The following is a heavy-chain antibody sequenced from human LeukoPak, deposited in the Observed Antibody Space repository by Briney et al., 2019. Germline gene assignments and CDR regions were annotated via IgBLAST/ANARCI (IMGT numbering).Heavy chain of an antibody. CDR3: AREHYYDSSPY. V-gene: IGHV3-21*01. CDR2: ISSSSTYI. CDR1: GFALSTYS. D-gene: IGHD3-22*01. Sequence: GGSLRLSCAASGFALSTYSMNWVRQAPGKGLEWVSSISSSSTYIYYADSVKGRFTISRDNAKNSLYLQMNSLRAEDTAVYYCAREHYYDSSPYWGQGTLVTVSS. J-gene: IGHJ4*02.